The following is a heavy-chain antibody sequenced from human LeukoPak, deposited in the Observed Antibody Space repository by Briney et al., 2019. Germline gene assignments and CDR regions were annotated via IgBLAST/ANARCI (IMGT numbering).Heavy chain of an antibody. V-gene: IGHV3-23*01. CDR2: ISGSGGST. CDR1: GFTFSSYA. D-gene: IGHD4-11*01. J-gene: IGHJ4*02. CDR3: AREVDYSNYPSGIY. Sequence: PGGSLRLSCAASGFTFSSYAMSWVRQTPGKWLEWVSAISGSGGSTYYADSVKGRFTISRDNAKNSLYLQMNSLRAEDTAVYYCAREVDYSNYPSGIYWGQGTLVTVSS.